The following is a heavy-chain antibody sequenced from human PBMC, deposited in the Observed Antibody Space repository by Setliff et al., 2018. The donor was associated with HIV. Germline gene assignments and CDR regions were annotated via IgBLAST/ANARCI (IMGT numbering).Heavy chain of an antibody. J-gene: IGHJ4*02. Sequence: PGGSLRLSCEASGFTFSTSSMNWVRQAPGKGLEWVSSISSSSRSKYYADSVKGRFTISRDNSKNTLYLQMNSLRAEDTAVYYCAKESAYYYASGGPYYFDYWGQGTLVTVSS. CDR3: AKESAYYYASGGPYYFDY. CDR1: GFTFSTSS. CDR2: ISSSSRSK. D-gene: IGHD3-10*01. V-gene: IGHV3-21*04.